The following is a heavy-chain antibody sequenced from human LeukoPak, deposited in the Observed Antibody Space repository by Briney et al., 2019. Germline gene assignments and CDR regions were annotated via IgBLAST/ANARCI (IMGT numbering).Heavy chain of an antibody. CDR3: ARSPVARGY. D-gene: IGHD4-23*01. V-gene: IGHV3-23*01. CDR2: ISDNSVTT. CDR1: GFTFSSYA. J-gene: IGHJ4*02. Sequence: GGSLRLSCAASGFTFSSYAMIWVRQAPGKGLEWVSAISDNSVTTYYADSVKGRFTISRDNSKNTLFLHMNNLRADDTAIYYCARSPVARGYWGQGTLVTVSS.